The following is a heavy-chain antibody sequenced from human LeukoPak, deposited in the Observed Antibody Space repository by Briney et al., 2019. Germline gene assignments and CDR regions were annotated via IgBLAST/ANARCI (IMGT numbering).Heavy chain of an antibody. Sequence: GGSLRLSCAASGFIFNNYGPIWVRQAPGKGLEWVSAISNDGGGTQYADFVEGRFTISRDNSKNTLFLQMSSLRAEDTALCYCAKGSSGYFADLWGQGNLVTVSS. D-gene: IGHD3-22*01. CDR1: GFIFNNYG. V-gene: IGHV3-23*01. CDR3: AKGSSGYFADL. J-gene: IGHJ5*02. CDR2: ISNDGGGT.